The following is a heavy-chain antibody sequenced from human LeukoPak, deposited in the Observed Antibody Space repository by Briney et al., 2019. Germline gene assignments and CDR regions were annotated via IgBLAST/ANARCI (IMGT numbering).Heavy chain of an antibody. J-gene: IGHJ6*04. V-gene: IGHV3-48*03. D-gene: IGHD1-1*01. CDR1: GFTFSDYE. CDR2: ISTSGSTT. Sequence: GGSLRLSCAASGFTFSDYEINWVRQAPGKGLEWVSCISTSGSTTYYADSVKGRFTISRDNAKNSLYLQMNSLRAEDTAVYYCARDRLSTGTTLYYGMDVWGKGTTVTVSS. CDR3: ARDRLSTGTTLYYGMDV.